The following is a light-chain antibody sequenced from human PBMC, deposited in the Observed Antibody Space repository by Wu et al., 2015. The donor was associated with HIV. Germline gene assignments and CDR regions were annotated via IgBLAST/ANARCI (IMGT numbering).Light chain of an antibody. Sequence: LSASVGDRITITCRASQSISSWLAWYQQKPGKAPKLLIYKASSLESGVPSRFSGSGSGTEFSLSISSLQPDDFATYYCQQYSLYSWTFGQGTKVEIK. V-gene: IGKV1-5*03. J-gene: IGKJ1*01. CDR2: KAS. CDR1: QSISSW. CDR3: QQYSLYSWT.